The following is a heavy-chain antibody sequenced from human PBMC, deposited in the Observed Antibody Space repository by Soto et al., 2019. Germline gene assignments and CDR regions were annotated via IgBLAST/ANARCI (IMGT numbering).Heavy chain of an antibody. Sequence: QVQLVESGGGVVQPGESLRLSCAASEFTFSSYAMHWVRQAPGKGLEWVAVVSNDGSNKYYADSVKGRFTNSRDNSKNTLNLQMNSLRAEDTAVYYCAKDQSTNSRSYHALDVWGQGTTVTVSS. V-gene: IGHV3-30*18. CDR3: AKDQSTNSRSYHALDV. D-gene: IGHD2-8*01. CDR1: EFTFSSYA. CDR2: VSNDGSNK. J-gene: IGHJ6*02.